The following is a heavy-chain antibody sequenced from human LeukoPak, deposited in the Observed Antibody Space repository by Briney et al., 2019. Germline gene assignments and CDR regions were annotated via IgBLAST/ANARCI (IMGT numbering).Heavy chain of an antibody. Sequence: GGSLRLSCAASGFTFSSYYMSWVRQAPGKGLECVSLITGGGSTYHSDSVKGPFTISRDNSKNTLYLQMNNVRGDDTAVYYCARPHSSSWNHAFDIWGQGTVVAVSS. CDR2: ITGGGST. V-gene: IGHV3-53*05. CDR3: ARPHSSSWNHAFDI. CDR1: GFTFSSYY. D-gene: IGHD6-13*01. J-gene: IGHJ3*02.